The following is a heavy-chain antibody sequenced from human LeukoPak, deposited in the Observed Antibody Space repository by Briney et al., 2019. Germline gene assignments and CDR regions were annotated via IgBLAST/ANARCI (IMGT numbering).Heavy chain of an antibody. V-gene: IGHV3-23*01. J-gene: IGHJ4*02. Sequence: GGSLRLSCAVSGITLSNYGMSWVRQAPGKGLEWVAGISGSGGSTNYADSVKGRFTISRDSPKNTLYLQMNSLRAEDTAVHFCAKRGVVTRVILVGFHKEAYYFDSWGQGALVTVSS. CDR2: ISGSGGST. CDR1: GITLSNYG. D-gene: IGHD3-22*01. CDR3: AKRGVVTRVILVGFHKEAYYFDS.